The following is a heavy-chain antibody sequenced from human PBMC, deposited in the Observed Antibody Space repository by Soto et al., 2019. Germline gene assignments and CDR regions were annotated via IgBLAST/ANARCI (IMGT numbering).Heavy chain of an antibody. CDR3: ARDRPMVRGAGGYYYYGMDV. V-gene: IGHV4-31*03. Sequence: NPSETLSLTCTVSGGSISSGGYYWSWIRQHPGKGLEWIGYIYYSGSTYYNPSLKSRVTISVDTSKNQFSLKLSSVPAADTAVYYCARDRPMVRGAGGYYYYGMDVWGQGTTVTVSS. CDR2: IYYSGST. J-gene: IGHJ6*02. CDR1: GGSISSGGYY. D-gene: IGHD3-10*01.